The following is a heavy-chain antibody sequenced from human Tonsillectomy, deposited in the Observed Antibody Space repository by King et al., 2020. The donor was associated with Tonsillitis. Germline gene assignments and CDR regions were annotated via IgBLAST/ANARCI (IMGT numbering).Heavy chain of an antibody. CDR1: GFTFINYG. J-gene: IGHJ3*02. D-gene: IGHD4-23*01. CDR3: ARDWGGGNPPDAFDI. V-gene: IGHV3-33*05. CDR2: MSHDGSNK. Sequence: QLVQSGGGVVQPGRSLRLSCPTSGFTFINYGIHWVRQAPGKGLEWVAFMSHDGSNKFYADSVKGRFTISRDNSENTLYLQITSLRAEDTAMYYCARDWGGGNPPDAFDIWGQGTMVTVSS.